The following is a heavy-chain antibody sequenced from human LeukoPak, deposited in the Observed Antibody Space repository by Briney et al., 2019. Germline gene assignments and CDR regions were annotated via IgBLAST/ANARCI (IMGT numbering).Heavy chain of an antibody. Sequence: GGSLRLSCAASGFTFDDYGMSWVRQAPGKGLEWVSGINWNGGSTGYADSVKGRFTISRDNAKNSLYLQMNSLRAEDTALYYCARGGYSSSTLYYYYYMDVWGKGTTVTVSS. CDR3: ARGGYSSSTLYYYYYMDV. CDR1: GFTFDDYG. CDR2: INWNGGST. V-gene: IGHV3-20*04. D-gene: IGHD6-6*01. J-gene: IGHJ6*03.